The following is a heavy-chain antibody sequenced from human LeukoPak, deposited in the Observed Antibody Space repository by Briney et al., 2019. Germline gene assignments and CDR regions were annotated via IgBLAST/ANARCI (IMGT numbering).Heavy chain of an antibody. V-gene: IGHV1-69*13. J-gene: IGHJ6*04. Sequence: SVKVSCTASGGTFSSYAISWVRQAPGQGLEWMGRIIPIFGIANYAQKFQGRVTITADESTSTAYMELSSLRSEDTAVYYCARVPVVPAAGTYYYYGMDVWGKGTTVTVSS. D-gene: IGHD2-2*01. CDR3: ARVPVVPAAGTYYYYGMDV. CDR1: GGTFSSYA. CDR2: IIPIFGIA.